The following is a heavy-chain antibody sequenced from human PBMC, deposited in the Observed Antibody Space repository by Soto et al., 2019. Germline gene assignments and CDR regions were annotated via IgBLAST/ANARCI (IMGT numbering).Heavy chain of an antibody. J-gene: IGHJ3*02. CDR3: ARDRVAGMWGEAFDI. V-gene: IGHV1-18*04. D-gene: IGHD3-16*01. CDR2: INPYNANV. Sequence: QVQLVQSGAEVKKPGASVKVSCKTSGYTFTNHGINWVRQAPGQGLEWMGWINPYNANVNYAQKLQGRVTMTTDTSTSTAYMDLRSLTSDDTAVYYCARDRVAGMWGEAFDIWGQWTMVTVSS. CDR1: GYTFTNHG.